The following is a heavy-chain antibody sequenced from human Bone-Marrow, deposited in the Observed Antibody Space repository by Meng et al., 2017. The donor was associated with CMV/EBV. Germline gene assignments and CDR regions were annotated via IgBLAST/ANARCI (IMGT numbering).Heavy chain of an antibody. Sequence: SETLSLTCAVYGGSFSGYYWSWIRQPPGKGLEWIGEINHSGSTNYNPSLKSRVTISVDTSKNQFSLKLSSVTAADTAVYYCARGQLLITIFGVVTNHWFDPWGQGTLVTVYS. D-gene: IGHD3-3*01. CDR1: GGSFSGYY. CDR2: INHSGST. V-gene: IGHV4-34*01. J-gene: IGHJ5*02. CDR3: ARGQLLITIFGVVTNHWFDP.